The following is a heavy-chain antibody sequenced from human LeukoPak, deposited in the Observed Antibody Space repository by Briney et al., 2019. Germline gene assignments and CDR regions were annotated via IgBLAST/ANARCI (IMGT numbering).Heavy chain of an antibody. CDR3: ARARRYYDFWSGYYGAFDI. V-gene: IGHV1-18*01. D-gene: IGHD3-3*01. Sequence: ASVKVSCKASGYTFTSYGISWVRQAPGQGLEWMGWISAYNGNTNYAQKLQGRATMTTDTSTSTAYMELRSLRSDDTAVYYCARARRYYDFWSGYYGAFDIWGQGTMVTVSS. CDR1: GYTFTSYG. CDR2: ISAYNGNT. J-gene: IGHJ3*02.